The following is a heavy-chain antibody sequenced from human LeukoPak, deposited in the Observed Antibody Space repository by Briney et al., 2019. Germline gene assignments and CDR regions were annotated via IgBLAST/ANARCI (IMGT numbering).Heavy chain of an antibody. V-gene: IGHV1-8*03. CDR2: MNPNSANT. D-gene: IGHD2-21*02. CDR1: GYTFINYD. J-gene: IGHJ5*02. CDR3: ARGNRGVILTAMRGNWFDA. Sequence: ASVKVSCKASGYTFINYDINWVRQAPGQGLEWMGWMNPNSANTGYAQKFQGRVTITRITSIGTAFMELSSLRSEDTAVYYCARGNRGVILTAMRGNWFDAWGQGTLVTVSS.